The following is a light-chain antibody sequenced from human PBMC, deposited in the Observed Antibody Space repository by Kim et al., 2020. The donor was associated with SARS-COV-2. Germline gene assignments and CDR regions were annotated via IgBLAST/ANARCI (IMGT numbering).Light chain of an antibody. Sequence: QLVLTQSPSASASLGASVKLTCALSSGHSSYAIAWHQQQPEKGPRYLMKLNSDGSHSKGDEIPDRFSGSSSGAERYLTISSLQSEDDADYYCQTWGTGIRVFGGGTQLTVL. V-gene: IGLV4-69*01. J-gene: IGLJ3*02. CDR1: SGHSSYA. CDR3: QTWGTGIRV. CDR2: LNSDGSH.